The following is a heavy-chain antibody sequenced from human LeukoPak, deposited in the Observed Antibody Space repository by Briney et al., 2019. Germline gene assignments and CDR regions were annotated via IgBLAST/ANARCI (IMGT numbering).Heavy chain of an antibody. CDR1: GGSISSYY. CDR2: IYTSGST. V-gene: IGHV4-4*07. CDR3: AREIAAAGFDAFDI. D-gene: IGHD6-13*01. J-gene: IGHJ3*02. Sequence: KPSETLSLTCTVSGGSISSYYWSWIRQPAGKGLEWIGRIYTSGSTYYNPSLKSRVTMSVDTSKNQFSLKLSSVTAADTAVYYCAREIAAAGFDAFDIWGQGTMVTVSS.